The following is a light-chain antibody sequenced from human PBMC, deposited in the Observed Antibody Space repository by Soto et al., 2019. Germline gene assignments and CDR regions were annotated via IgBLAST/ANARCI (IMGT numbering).Light chain of an antibody. J-gene: IGLJ1*01. V-gene: IGLV2-14*03. Sequence: QSALTQPASVSGSPGQSITISCTGTGSDVGGFNFVSWYQQHPGKAPKLIIYDVSDRPSGVSNRFSGSKSGNTASLTISGLQTEDEATYYCSSDTGTTTLGCVFGTGTKLTVL. CDR3: SSDTGTTTLGCV. CDR2: DVS. CDR1: GSDVGGFNF.